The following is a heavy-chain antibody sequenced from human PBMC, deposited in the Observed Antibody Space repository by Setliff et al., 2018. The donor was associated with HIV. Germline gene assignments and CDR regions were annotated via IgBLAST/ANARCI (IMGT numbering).Heavy chain of an antibody. CDR1: GYSFSRHF. V-gene: IGHV1-2*02. J-gene: IGHJ2*01. D-gene: IGHD1-1*01. CDR2: INPESGGT. Sequence: SSVQVSCKASGYSFSRHFMVWVRQAPGHGLEWVGWINPESGGTSYAQKFQGRVTMTTDTSITTAFMELYNLTHDDPAVYYCTREGRVPGHCYFDLWGRGALVTVSS. CDR3: TREGRVPGHCYFDL.